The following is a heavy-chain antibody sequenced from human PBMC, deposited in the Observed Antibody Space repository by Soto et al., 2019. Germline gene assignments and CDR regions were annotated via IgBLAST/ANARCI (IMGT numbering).Heavy chain of an antibody. D-gene: IGHD3-16*01. CDR3: TTDPGLITFGGLLLETDY. CDR2: IKSKTDGGTT. V-gene: IGHV3-15*07. Sequence: GGSLRLSCAASGFTFSNAWMNWVRQAPGKGLEWVGRIKSKTDGGTTDYAAPVKGRFTISRDDSKNTLYLQMNSLKTEDTAVYYCTTDPGLITFGGLLLETDYWGQGPLVTVSS. J-gene: IGHJ4*02. CDR1: GFTFSNAW.